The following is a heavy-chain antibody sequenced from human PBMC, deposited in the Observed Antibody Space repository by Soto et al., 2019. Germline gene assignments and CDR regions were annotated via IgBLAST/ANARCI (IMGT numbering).Heavy chain of an antibody. Sequence: GASVKVSCKASGYTFTSYDINWVRQATGQGLERMGWMNPNSGNTGYAQKFQGRVTMTRNTSISTAYMELSSLRSEDMAVYYCARGVRGYSGYSNYYYYYMDVWGKGTTVTVSS. D-gene: IGHD5-12*01. CDR3: ARGVRGYSGYSNYYYYYMDV. CDR2: MNPNSGNT. J-gene: IGHJ6*03. CDR1: GYTFTSYD. V-gene: IGHV1-8*01.